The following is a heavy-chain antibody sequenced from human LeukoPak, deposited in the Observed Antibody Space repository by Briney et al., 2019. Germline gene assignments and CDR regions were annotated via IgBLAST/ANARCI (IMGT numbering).Heavy chain of an antibody. Sequence: PGRSLRLSCAASGFTFDDYAMHWVRQAPGKGLEWVSGISWNSGSIGYADSVKGRFTISRDNAKNSLYLQMNSLRAEDTALYYCAKASGFTVTPSYFDYWGQGTLVTVSS. CDR1: GFTFDDYA. V-gene: IGHV3-9*01. J-gene: IGHJ4*02. CDR3: AKASGFTVTPSYFDY. D-gene: IGHD4-17*01. CDR2: ISWNSGSI.